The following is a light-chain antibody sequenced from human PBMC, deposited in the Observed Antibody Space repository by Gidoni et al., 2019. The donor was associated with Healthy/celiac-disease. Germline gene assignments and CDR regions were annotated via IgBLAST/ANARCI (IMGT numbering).Light chain of an antibody. CDR3: AAWDDSLNGVV. CDR1: SSNIGSNT. J-gene: IGLJ2*01. V-gene: IGLV1-44*01. CDR2: SNH. Sequence: QSVLTQPPSASGTPGQGVTISCSGSSSNIGSNTVNWYQQLPGPAPKLLIYSNHQRPSGVPDRFSGSKSGTSASLAISGLQSEDEAYDYCAAWDDSLNGVVFGGGTKLTVL.